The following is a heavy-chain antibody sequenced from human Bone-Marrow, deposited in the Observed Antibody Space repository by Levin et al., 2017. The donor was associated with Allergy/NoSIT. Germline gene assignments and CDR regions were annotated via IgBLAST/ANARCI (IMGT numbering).Heavy chain of an antibody. D-gene: IGHD6-13*01. V-gene: IGHV3-30-3*01. CDR3: AREPTQQLVLGYFQH. CDR2: ISYDGSNK. Sequence: GESLKISCAASGFTFSSYAMHWVRQAPGKGLEWVAVISYDGSNKYYADSVKGRFTISRDNSKNTLYLQMNSLRAEDTAVYYCAREPTQQLVLGYFQHWGQGTLVTVSS. J-gene: IGHJ1*01. CDR1: GFTFSSYA.